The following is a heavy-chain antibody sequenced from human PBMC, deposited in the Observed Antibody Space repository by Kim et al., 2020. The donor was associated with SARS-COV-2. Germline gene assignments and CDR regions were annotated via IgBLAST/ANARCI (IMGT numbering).Heavy chain of an antibody. D-gene: IGHD4-4*01. CDR2: ISSSSTI. CDR3: ARPNLVTRGAFDI. V-gene: IGHV3-48*02. J-gene: IGHJ3*02. Sequence: GGSLRLSCAASGFTFSSYSMNWVRQAPGKGLEWVSYISSSSTIYYADSVKGRFTISRDNAKNSLYLQMNSLRDEDTAVYYCARPNLVTRGAFDIWGQGTMVTVSS. CDR1: GFTFSSYS.